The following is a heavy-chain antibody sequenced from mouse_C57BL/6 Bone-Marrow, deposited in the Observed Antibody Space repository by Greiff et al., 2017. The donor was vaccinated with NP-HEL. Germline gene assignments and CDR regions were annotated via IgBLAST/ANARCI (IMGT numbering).Heavy chain of an antibody. CDR2: IDPNSGGT. J-gene: IGHJ1*03. V-gene: IGHV1-72*01. Sequence: QVQLQQPGAELVKPGASVKLSCKASGYTFTSYWMHWVKQRPGRGLEWIGRIDPNSGGTKYNEKFKSKATLTVDKPSSTAYMQLSSLTSEDSAVYYCARGYYGSSYPHWYFDVWGTGTTVTVSS. CDR1: GYTFTSYW. CDR3: ARGYYGSSYPHWYFDV. D-gene: IGHD1-1*01.